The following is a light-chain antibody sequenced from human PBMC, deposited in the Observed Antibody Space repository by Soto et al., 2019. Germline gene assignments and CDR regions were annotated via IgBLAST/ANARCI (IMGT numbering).Light chain of an antibody. J-gene: IGLJ2*01. Sequence: QSALTQPASLSGSPGQSITISCSGTSSDVGAYNFVSWYQQHPGKAPKLIIYEVSDRPSGLSNRFSGSKSGNVASLTISGLQAEDEADYSCSSYTSISTQVFGGGTKLTVL. CDR3: SSYTSISTQV. CDR1: SSDVGAYNF. CDR2: EVS. V-gene: IGLV2-14*01.